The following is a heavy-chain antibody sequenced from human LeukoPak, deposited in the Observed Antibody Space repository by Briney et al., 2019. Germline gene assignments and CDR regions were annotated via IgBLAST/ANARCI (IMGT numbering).Heavy chain of an antibody. J-gene: IGHJ3*02. Sequence: PGGSLRLSCAASGFTFSNYAMHWIRQAPGKGLEWVAVSSYDGTNKYYADSVKGRFTISRDNSKNTMYLQMNSLRAEDTAMYYCARAPMSYDSSGFGGAFDIWGQGTMVTVSS. V-gene: IGHV3-30-3*01. CDR2: SSYDGTNK. CDR1: GFTFSNYA. CDR3: ARAPMSYDSSGFGGAFDI. D-gene: IGHD3-22*01.